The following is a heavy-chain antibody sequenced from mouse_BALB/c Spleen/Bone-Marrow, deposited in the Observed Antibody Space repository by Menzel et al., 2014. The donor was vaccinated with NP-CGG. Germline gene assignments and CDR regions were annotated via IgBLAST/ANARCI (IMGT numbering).Heavy chain of an antibody. CDR3: ARHGITRLLDY. CDR2: ISSGGSYT. D-gene: IGHD2-4*01. V-gene: IGHV5-9-3*01. J-gene: IGHJ2*01. CDR1: VFTFSSYA. Sequence: EVKLVESGGGLVKPGGSLKLSCAASVFTFSSYAMSWVRQTPEKRLEWVATISSGGSYTYYPDSVKGRFTISRDNAKNTLYLQMSSLRSEDTAMYYCARHGITRLLDYWGQGTTLTVSS.